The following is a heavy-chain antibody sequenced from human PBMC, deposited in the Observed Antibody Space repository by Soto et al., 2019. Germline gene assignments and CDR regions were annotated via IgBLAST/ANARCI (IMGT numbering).Heavy chain of an antibody. J-gene: IGHJ4*02. CDR1: GYTFTGYY. V-gene: IGHV1-2*02. CDR3: ARDLPEVADVCRY. D-gene: IGHD6-19*01. CDR2: INPNSGGT. Sequence: ASVKVSCKASGYTFTGYYMHWVRQAPGQGLEWMGWINPNSGGTNYAQKFQGRVTMTRDTSTSTVYMELSSLRSEDTAVYYCARDLPEVADVCRYWGQGTLVTVSS.